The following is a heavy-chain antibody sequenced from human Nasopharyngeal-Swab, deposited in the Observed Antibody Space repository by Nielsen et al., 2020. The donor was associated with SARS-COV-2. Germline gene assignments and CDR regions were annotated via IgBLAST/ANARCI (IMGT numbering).Heavy chain of an antibody. CDR2: IRSKAYGGTT. CDR1: GFTFGDYA. Sequence: SCTASGFTFGDYAMSWVRQAPGKGPEWVGFIRSKAYGGTTEYAASVKGRFTISRDDSKSIAYLQMNSLKTEDTAVYYCTIMIVATITVFGMDVWGQGTTVTVSS. J-gene: IGHJ6*02. CDR3: TIMIVATITVFGMDV. D-gene: IGHD5-12*01. V-gene: IGHV3-49*04.